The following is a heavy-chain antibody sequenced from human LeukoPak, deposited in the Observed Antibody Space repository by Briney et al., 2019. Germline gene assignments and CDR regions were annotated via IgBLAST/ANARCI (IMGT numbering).Heavy chain of an antibody. V-gene: IGHV1-2*02. CDR2: INPNSGDT. CDR1: GYTFTAYY. Sequence: GASVKVSCKASGYTFTAYYLHWVRQAPGQGLQWMGWINPNSGDTNYAQKFQGRVTMTRDTSISTAYMELSRLRSDDTAVYYRARAYGSGNYMGVWGKGTTVTVSS. J-gene: IGHJ6*03. D-gene: IGHD3-10*01. CDR3: ARAYGSGNYMGV.